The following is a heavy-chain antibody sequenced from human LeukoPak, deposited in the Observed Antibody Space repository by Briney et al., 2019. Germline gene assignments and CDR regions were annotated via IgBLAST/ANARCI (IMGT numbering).Heavy chain of an antibody. CDR2: IKKDGSEK. J-gene: IGHJ4*02. V-gene: IGHV3-7*01. Sequence: GGSLRLSCAASGFTFSNYWMTWVRQAPGKGLEWVANIKKDGSEKNYVDSVKGRFTISRDNAKNSLYLQMNSLRAEDTAVYYCAKDHARILLWFGELQGWGQGTLVTVSS. CDR1: GFTFSNYW. CDR3: AKDHARILLWFGELQG. D-gene: IGHD3-10*01.